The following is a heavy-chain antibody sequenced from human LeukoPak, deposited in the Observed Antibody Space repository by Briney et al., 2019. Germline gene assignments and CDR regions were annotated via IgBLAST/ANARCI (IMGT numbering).Heavy chain of an antibody. V-gene: IGHV4-59*12. CDR2: IYYSGST. J-gene: IGHJ4*02. D-gene: IGHD5-18*01. Sequence: PSETLSLTCAVSGGSISSYYWSWIRQPPGKGLEWIGYIYYSGSTNYNPSLKSRVTISVDTSKNQFSLKLSSVTAADTAVYYCARERSGYSYGIDYWGQGTLVTVSS. CDR1: GGSISSYY. CDR3: ARERSGYSYGIDY.